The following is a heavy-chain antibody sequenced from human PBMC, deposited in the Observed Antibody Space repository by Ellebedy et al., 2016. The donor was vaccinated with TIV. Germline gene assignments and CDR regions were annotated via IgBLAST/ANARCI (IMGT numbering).Heavy chain of an antibody. D-gene: IGHD3-3*01. J-gene: IGHJ5*02. CDR1: GFSFTTYW. V-gene: IGHV3-7*02. CDR3: ARWYDGSWTGYYT. CDR2: IKYDGSEK. Sequence: PGGSLRLSCAASGFSFTTYWMSCVRQAPGKGLEWVANIKYDGSEKYYGYSVKGRFTISRDNAKKSLYLQMDSLRAEDTAVYYCARWYDGSWTGYYTWGQGTLVTVSS.